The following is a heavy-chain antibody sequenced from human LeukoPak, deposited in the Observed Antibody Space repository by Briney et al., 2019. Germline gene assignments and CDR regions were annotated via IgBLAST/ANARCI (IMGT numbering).Heavy chain of an antibody. V-gene: IGHV3-53*01. CDR1: GFTVSSNY. CDR3: ARGYCGGGCYSSYYYYGMDV. J-gene: IGHJ6*02. D-gene: IGHD2-21*02. CDR2: IYSGGGT. Sequence: PGGSLRLSCAASGFTVSSNYMSWVRQAPGKGLEWVSVIYSGGGTYYADSVKGRFTISRDNSKNTLYLQMNSLRAEDTAVYYCARGYCGGGCYSSYYYYGMDVWGQGTTVTVFS.